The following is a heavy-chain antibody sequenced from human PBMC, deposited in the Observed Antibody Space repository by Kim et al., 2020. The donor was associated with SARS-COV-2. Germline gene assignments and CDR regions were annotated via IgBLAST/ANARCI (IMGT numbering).Heavy chain of an antibody. V-gene: IGHV3-7*01. D-gene: IGHD3-9*01. CDR2: IKQDGTEK. CDR1: GFSFRSYW. CDR3: ARDLYILRYFDWLYFDY. Sequence: GGSLRLSCAAPGFSFRSYWMSWVRQAPGKGLEWVANIKQDGTEKYYVDSVKGRFTISRDNAKNSLYLQMSSLRADDTAVYYCARDLYILRYFDWLYFDYWGQGTLVTVSS. J-gene: IGHJ4*02.